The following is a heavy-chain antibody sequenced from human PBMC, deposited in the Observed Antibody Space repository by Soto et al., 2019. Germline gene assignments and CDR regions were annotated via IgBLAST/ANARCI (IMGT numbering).Heavy chain of an antibody. CDR2: INHIGST. CDR1: GGSFIGYY. Sequence: SETLSLTCVVYGGSFIGYYWTWIRQPPGKGLEWIGEINHIGSTNYNPSLQSRVTISVDTSKNQFSLKLSSVTAADTAVYYCARYLSCDSISCQNWFDPWGQGTLVTVSS. CDR3: ARYLSCDSISCQNWFDP. J-gene: IGHJ5*02. V-gene: IGHV4-34*01. D-gene: IGHD3-22*01.